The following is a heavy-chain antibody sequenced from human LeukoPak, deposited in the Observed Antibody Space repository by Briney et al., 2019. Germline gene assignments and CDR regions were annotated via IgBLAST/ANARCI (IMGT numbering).Heavy chain of an antibody. Sequence: ASVKVSCKASGYTFTGYYMHWVRQAPGQGLEWMGCINHDSGGTNYALKFQGRVTMTRDTSISTAYMELSRLRSDDTAVYYCARASVVPAAMNDHNWFDPWRQGTLVTVSS. CDR3: ARASVVPAAMNDHNWFDP. D-gene: IGHD2-2*01. J-gene: IGHJ5*02. CDR1: GYTFTGYY. CDR2: INHDSGGT. V-gene: IGHV1-2*02.